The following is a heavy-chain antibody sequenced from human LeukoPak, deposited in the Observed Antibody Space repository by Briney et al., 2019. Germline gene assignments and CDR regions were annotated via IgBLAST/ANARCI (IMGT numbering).Heavy chain of an antibody. D-gene: IGHD6-19*01. Sequence: ASVKVSCKASGYTFTGYYMRWVRQAPGQGLEWMGWINPNSGGTNYAQKFQGRVTMTRDTSISTAYMELSRLRSDDTAVYYCAREGVRYSSGWYPGFDYWGQGTLVTVSS. V-gene: IGHV1-2*02. CDR2: INPNSGGT. CDR1: GYTFTGYY. J-gene: IGHJ4*02. CDR3: AREGVRYSSGWYPGFDY.